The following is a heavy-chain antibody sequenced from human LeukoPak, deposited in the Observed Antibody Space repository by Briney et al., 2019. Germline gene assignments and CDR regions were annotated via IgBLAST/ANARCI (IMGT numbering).Heavy chain of an antibody. CDR1: GGSISSGDYY. Sequence: SETLSLTCTVSGGSISSGDYYWSWIRQPPGKGLEWIGYINYSGSTYYNPSLKSRVTISVDTSKNQFSLKLSSVTAADTAVYYCARDILTGPRAFDIWGQGTMVTVSS. J-gene: IGHJ3*02. V-gene: IGHV4-30-4*01. CDR3: ARDILTGPRAFDI. CDR2: INYSGST. D-gene: IGHD3-9*01.